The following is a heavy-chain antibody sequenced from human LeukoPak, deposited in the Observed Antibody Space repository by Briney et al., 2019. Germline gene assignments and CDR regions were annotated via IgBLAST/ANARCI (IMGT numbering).Heavy chain of an antibody. CDR3: ARDSVAAAGIVF. V-gene: IGHV4-31*03. J-gene: IGHJ4*02. CDR1: GGTISSGGYY. Sequence: PLETLSLTCTVSGGTISSGGYYWSWIRQHPGKGLEWIGYIYYSGSTYYNPSLKSRVTMSVDTSKNQFSLKLSSVTAADTAVYYCARDSVAAAGIVFWGQGTLVTVSS. CDR2: IYYSGST. D-gene: IGHD6-13*01.